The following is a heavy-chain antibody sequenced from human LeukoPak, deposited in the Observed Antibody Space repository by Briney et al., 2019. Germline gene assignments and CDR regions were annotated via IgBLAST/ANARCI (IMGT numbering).Heavy chain of an antibody. CDR3: ARQARPSVTKDFDY. J-gene: IGHJ4*02. V-gene: IGHV4-39*01. CDR1: GGSISSSSYY. D-gene: IGHD4-17*01. CDR2: LSYRGST. Sequence: SETLSLTCTVSGGSISSSSYYWGWVRQPPGNGLEWIGSLSYRGSTYYNPSLKSRVTMSVDTSKNQFSLMLSSVTAADTALYYCARQARPSVTKDFDYWGQGTLVTVSS.